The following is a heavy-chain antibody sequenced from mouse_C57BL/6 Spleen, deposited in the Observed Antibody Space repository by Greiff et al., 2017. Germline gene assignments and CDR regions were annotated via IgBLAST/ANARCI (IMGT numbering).Heavy chain of an antibody. V-gene: IGHV1-64*01. CDR2: IHPNSGST. CDR3: ASGYSNYVAWFAY. Sequence: VQLQQPGAELVKPGASVKLSCKASGYTFTSYWMHWVKQRPGQGLEWIGMIHPNSGSTNYNEKFKSKATLTVDKSSSTAYMQLGSLTSEDSAVYYCASGYSNYVAWFAYWGQGTLVTVSA. J-gene: IGHJ3*01. D-gene: IGHD2-5*01. CDR1: GYTFTSYW.